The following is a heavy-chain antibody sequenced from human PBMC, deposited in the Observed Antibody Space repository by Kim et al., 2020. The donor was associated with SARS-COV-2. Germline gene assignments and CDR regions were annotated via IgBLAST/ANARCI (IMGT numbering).Heavy chain of an antibody. CDR2: ISGSGAYS. V-gene: IGHV3-23*01. J-gene: IGHJ4*02. Sequence: GGSLRLSCAASGFNFNDYAISWVRQAPGKGLEWVSAISGSGAYSYHAASVKGRFTTSKDISKNTLYLQMNNLRVEDTAVYYCAKERGYGSSWFTNWGQGT. CDR1: GFNFNDYA. D-gene: IGHD6-13*01. CDR3: AKERGYGSSWFTN.